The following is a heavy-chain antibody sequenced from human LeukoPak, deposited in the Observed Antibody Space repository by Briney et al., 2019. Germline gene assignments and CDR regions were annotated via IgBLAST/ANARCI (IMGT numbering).Heavy chain of an antibody. CDR2: INHSGST. J-gene: IGHJ6*02. V-gene: IGHV4-34*01. CDR1: GGSFSGYY. CDR3: ARGSGGWLRFRYCYGMDV. Sequence: PSETLSLTCTVYGGSFSGYYWSWIRQPPGKGLEWIGEINHSGSTNYNPSLKSRVTISVDTSKNQFSLKLSSVTAADTAVYYCARGSGGWLRFRYCYGMDVWGQGTTVTVSS. D-gene: IGHD5-12*01.